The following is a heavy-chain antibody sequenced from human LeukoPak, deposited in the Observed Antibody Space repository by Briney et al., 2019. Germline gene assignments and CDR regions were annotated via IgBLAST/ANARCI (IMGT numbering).Heavy chain of an antibody. CDR3: ARDNFSSGWYAGGFDY. D-gene: IGHD6-19*01. Sequence: PSETLSLTCTVSGGSISSYYWSWIRQPPGKGLEWIGYIYYSGNTNYNPSLKSRVIISVDTSKNQFSLKLSSVTAADTAVYYCARDNFSSGWYAGGFDYWGQGTLVTVSS. J-gene: IGHJ4*02. CDR1: GGSISSYY. V-gene: IGHV4-59*01. CDR2: IYYSGNT.